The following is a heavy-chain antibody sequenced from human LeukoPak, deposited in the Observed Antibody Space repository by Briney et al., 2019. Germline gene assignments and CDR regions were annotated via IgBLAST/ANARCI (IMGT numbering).Heavy chain of an antibody. J-gene: IGHJ4*02. D-gene: IGHD6-13*01. CDR1: GGSISSGGYY. Sequence: PSETLSLTCTVSGGSISSGGYYWSWIRQPPGKGLEWIGYIYHSGSTYYNPSLKSRVTISVDRSKNQFSLKLSSVTAADTAVFYCARARKTPTIAAGGYFDYWGQGTLVTVSS. CDR2: IYHSGST. V-gene: IGHV4-30-2*01. CDR3: ARARKTPTIAAGGYFDY.